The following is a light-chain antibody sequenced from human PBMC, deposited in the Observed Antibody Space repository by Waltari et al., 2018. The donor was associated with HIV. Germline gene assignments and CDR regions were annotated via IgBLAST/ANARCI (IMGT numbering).Light chain of an antibody. Sequence: QSALTQPASVSGSPGQSITISCTGTRSDVGCYNLVSWYQHHPGKAPTLIISEVSKRPSGVSNRFSGSKSGTTASLTISGLQAEDEADYHCCSYAHNDPWVFGGGTRLTVL. V-gene: IGLV2-23*02. J-gene: IGLJ3*02. CDR2: EVS. CDR1: RSDVGCYNL. CDR3: CSYAHNDPWV.